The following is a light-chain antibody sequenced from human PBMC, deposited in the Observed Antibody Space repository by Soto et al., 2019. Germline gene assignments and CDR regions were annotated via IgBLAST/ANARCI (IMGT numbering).Light chain of an antibody. CDR3: QQHTNWPFT. CDR1: QSVTTF. CDR2: AAS. J-gene: IGKJ4*01. Sequence: EIVLTQSPVTLSVSPGERATLSCRASQSVTTFLAWYQQTPGQAPRLLIYAASTRATGIPARFSGSGSGTDFTLTISSLQPEDFAVYYCQQHTNWPFTFGGGTKVEIK. V-gene: IGKV3-11*01.